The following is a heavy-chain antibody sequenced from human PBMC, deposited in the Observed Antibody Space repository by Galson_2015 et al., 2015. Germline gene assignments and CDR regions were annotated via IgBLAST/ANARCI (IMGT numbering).Heavy chain of an antibody. J-gene: IGHJ4*02. CDR3: AKDQRGILTGYFFDY. D-gene: IGHD3-9*01. V-gene: IGHV3-23*01. CDR1: GFTFSSYV. CDR2: ISATGGST. Sequence: LRLSCAASGFTFSSYVMTWVRQAPGKGLEWVSGISATGGSTYYADSVKGRFTISRDNSKNTLYLQMNSLRAEDTAVYYCAKDQRGILTGYFFDYWGQGTLVTVSS.